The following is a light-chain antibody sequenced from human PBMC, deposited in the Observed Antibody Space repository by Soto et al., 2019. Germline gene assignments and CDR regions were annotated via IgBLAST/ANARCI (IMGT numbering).Light chain of an antibody. CDR3: QQYDNWLVT. Sequence: EIVMTQSPATLSVSPGERATLSCRASQSVSSNLAWYQQKPGQAPRVLIYGASTRATGVPARFSGSGSGTEFTLTISSLQSEDFAIYFCQQYDNWLVTFGRGTKVE. CDR2: GAS. V-gene: IGKV3-15*01. J-gene: IGKJ1*01. CDR1: QSVSSN.